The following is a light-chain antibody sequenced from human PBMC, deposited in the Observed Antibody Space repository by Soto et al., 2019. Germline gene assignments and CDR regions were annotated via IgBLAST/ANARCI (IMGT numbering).Light chain of an antibody. CDR1: SSDVGGYNY. CDR2: DVS. Sequence: QSALTQPASVSGSPGRSITISCTGTSSDVGGYNYVSWYQQHPGKAPKLMIYDVSDRPSGVSNRFSGSKSGNTASLTTSGLQAEDEADYYCSSYTSGFYVFGTGTKVTVL. CDR3: SSYTSGFYV. V-gene: IGLV2-14*01. J-gene: IGLJ1*01.